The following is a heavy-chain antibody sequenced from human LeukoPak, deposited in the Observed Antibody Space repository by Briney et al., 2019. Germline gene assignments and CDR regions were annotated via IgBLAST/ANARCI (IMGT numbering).Heavy chain of an antibody. J-gene: IGHJ6*03. D-gene: IGHD3-10*01. CDR2: ISSSGST. Sequence: SETLSLTCTVSGDSISSGDYYWSWIRQPAGKGLEWIGRISSSGSTNYNPSLKSRVTMSVDTSKNQFSLKLSSVTAADTAVYYCARDSPPVLLWFGELFPPYYYMDVWGKGTTVTISS. CDR1: GDSISSGDYY. V-gene: IGHV4-61*02. CDR3: ARDSPPVLLWFGELFPPYYYMDV.